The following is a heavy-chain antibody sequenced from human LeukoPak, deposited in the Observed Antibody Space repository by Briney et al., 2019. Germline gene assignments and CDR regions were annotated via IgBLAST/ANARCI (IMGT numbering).Heavy chain of an antibody. Sequence: GGSLRLSCAASGFTFSSYGMHWARQAPGKGLEWVAVISYDGSNKYYADSVKGRFTISRDNSKNTLYLQMNSLRAEDTAVYYCAKDGSLYYDSWGGAFDIWGQGTMVTVSS. D-gene: IGHD3-22*01. J-gene: IGHJ3*02. CDR1: GFTFSSYG. CDR3: AKDGSLYYDSWGGAFDI. CDR2: ISYDGSNK. V-gene: IGHV3-30*18.